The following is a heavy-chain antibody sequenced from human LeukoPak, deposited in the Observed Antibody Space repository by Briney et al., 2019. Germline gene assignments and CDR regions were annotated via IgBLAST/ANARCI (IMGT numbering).Heavy chain of an antibody. D-gene: IGHD3-22*01. V-gene: IGHV4-61*02. Sequence: PSQTLSLTCTVSGGSISSDNYYWTWIRQPAGKGVEWIGRVYTGGSANYNPSLKSRVTMSVDTSKNQFSLKLNSVTAADTALYYCAREEYFDGSGYYLRYFDSWGQGILVTVSS. CDR1: GGSISSDNYY. J-gene: IGHJ4*02. CDR3: AREEYFDGSGYYLRYFDS. CDR2: VYTGGSA.